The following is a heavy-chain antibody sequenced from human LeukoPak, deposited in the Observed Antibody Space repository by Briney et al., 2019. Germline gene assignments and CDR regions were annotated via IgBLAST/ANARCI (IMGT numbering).Heavy chain of an antibody. CDR2: ISAYNGNT. CDR1: GYTFTSYG. J-gene: IGHJ4*02. D-gene: IGHD3-3*01. Sequence: ASVKVSXKASGYTFTSYGISWMRQAPGQGLEWIGWISAYNGNTNYARKLQGRVTMTTDTSTSTAYMELRSLRSDDTAVYYCARDRVGFLEWLLPSAQDYWGQGTLVTVSS. V-gene: IGHV1-18*01. CDR3: ARDRVGFLEWLLPSAQDY.